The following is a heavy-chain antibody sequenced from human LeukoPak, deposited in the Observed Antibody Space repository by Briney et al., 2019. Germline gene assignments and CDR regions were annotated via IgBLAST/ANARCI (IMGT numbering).Heavy chain of an antibody. J-gene: IGHJ4*02. CDR1: GGSFSGYY. D-gene: IGHD3-16*02. CDR2: IYYSGST. V-gene: IGHV4-30-4*01. Sequence: SETLSLTCAVYGGSFSGYYWSWICQPPGKGLEWIGCIYYSGSTYYNPSLKSRLTISVDTSKNQFSLKLSSVTAADTAVYYCARDRYGQRIFDYWGQGTLVTVSS. CDR3: ARDRYGQRIFDY.